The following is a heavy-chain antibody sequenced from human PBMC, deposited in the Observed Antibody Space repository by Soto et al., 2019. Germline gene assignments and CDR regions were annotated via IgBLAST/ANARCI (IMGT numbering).Heavy chain of an antibody. CDR2: IFYDGYT. D-gene: IGHD6-13*01. J-gene: IGHJ4*02. CDR1: GDSISGSTYF. CDR3: ARLQAAVPHY. Sequence: QLQLQESGPGLVMPSETLSLTCTVSGDSISGSTYFWGWIRQPPGKRLEWIGSIFYDGYTLYTPSLRSRVTISVDTSKNQFSLKLASVADADTATYFCARLQAAVPHYWGQGTLVTVSS. V-gene: IGHV4-39*01.